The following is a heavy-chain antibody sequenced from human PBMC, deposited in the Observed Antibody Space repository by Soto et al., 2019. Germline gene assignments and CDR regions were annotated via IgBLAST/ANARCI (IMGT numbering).Heavy chain of an antibody. Sequence: QVQLQESGPGLVKPSDTLSLTCAVSGYSISSSNWWGWIRQPPGKGLEWIGYIYYSGTTYYNPSLKSRVTMSVDTSKYQSSLKLTSVTAVDTAVYYCARREIQGPIDYWGQGTMVTVSS. CDR1: GYSISSSNW. J-gene: IGHJ4*02. V-gene: IGHV4-28*01. CDR3: ARREIQGPIDY. D-gene: IGHD1-26*01. CDR2: IYYSGTT.